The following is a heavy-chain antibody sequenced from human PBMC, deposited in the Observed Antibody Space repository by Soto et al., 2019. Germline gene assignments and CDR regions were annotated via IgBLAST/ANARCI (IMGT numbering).Heavy chain of an antibody. CDR2: INPNSGGT. D-gene: IGHD6-6*01. J-gene: IGHJ6*02. CDR3: ARDLIVSPELVQYYYYGMDV. CDR1: GYTFTGYY. Sequence: QVQLVQSGAEVKKPGASVKVSCKASGYTFTGYYMHWVRQAPGQGLEWMGWINPNSGGTNYAQKFQGWVTMTRDTSISTAYMELSRLRSDDTAVYYCARDLIVSPELVQYYYYGMDVWGQGTTVTVSS. V-gene: IGHV1-2*04.